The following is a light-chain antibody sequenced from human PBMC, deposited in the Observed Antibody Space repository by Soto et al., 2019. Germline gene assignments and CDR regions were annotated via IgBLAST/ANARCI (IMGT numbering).Light chain of an antibody. CDR2: DVT. J-gene: IGLJ1*01. Sequence: QSVLTQPASVSGSPGQSITISCTGTSSDVGSYNYVSWHQQYPGQAPKLIIHDVTHRASGIPDRFSASKSGNTASLTISGLQAGDEADYYCSSYRSSSYVFGTGTKLTVL. V-gene: IGLV2-14*01. CDR3: SSYRSSSYV. CDR1: SSDVGSYNY.